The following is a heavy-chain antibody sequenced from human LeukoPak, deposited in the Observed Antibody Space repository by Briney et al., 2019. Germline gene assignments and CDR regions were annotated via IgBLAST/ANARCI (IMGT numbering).Heavy chain of an antibody. Sequence: SETLSLTCAVYGGSFSGYYWSWIRQPPGKGLEWIGEINHSGSTNYNPSLKSRVTISVDTSKNQFSPKLSSVTAADTAVYYCARSRPDIAAAGTTRSDYWGQGTLVTVSS. CDR1: GGSFSGYY. CDR2: INHSGST. D-gene: IGHD6-13*01. J-gene: IGHJ4*02. V-gene: IGHV4-34*01. CDR3: ARSRPDIAAAGTTRSDY.